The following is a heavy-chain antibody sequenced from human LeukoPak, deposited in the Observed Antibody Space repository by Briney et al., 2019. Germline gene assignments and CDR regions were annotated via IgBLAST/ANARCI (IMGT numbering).Heavy chain of an antibody. Sequence: ASVKVSCKASGYTFTGYYMHWVRQAPGQGLEWMGWINPNSGGTNYAQKFQGRVTMTRDTSISTAYMELSRLRSDDTAVYYCASSDCSSTSCYTGSGNYYMDVWGKGTTVTVSS. D-gene: IGHD2-2*02. CDR1: GYTFTGYY. V-gene: IGHV1-2*02. CDR3: ASSDCSSTSCYTGSGNYYMDV. CDR2: INPNSGGT. J-gene: IGHJ6*03.